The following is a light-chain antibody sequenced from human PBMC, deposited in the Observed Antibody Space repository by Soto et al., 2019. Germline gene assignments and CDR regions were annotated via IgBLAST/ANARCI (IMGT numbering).Light chain of an antibody. CDR3: LQVSSFPRT. CDR1: RGIGDR. CDR2: AAS. Sequence: DIQMTQSPSSLSAVVGDRVTITCRASRGIGDRLAWFQQKPGKAPQFLIQAASNLQSGGPSRFSSSGSGTEFILSINSLQPEDIATYYCLQVSSFPRTFGQGTKVEIK. J-gene: IGKJ1*01. V-gene: IGKV1-12*01.